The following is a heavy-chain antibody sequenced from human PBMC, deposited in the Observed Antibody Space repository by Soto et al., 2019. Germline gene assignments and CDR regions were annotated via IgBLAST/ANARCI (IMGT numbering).Heavy chain of an antibody. D-gene: IGHD3-9*01. CDR2: IIPIFGTA. CDR1: GGTFSSYA. Sequence: VASVKVSCKASGGTFSSYAISWVRQAPGQGLEWMGGIIPIFGTANYAQKFQGRVTITADESTSTAYMELSSLRSEDTAVYYCARARDYDILTGQQPSSYYGMDFWGQGTTVTVSS. J-gene: IGHJ6*02. V-gene: IGHV1-69*13. CDR3: ARARDYDILTGQQPSSYYGMDF.